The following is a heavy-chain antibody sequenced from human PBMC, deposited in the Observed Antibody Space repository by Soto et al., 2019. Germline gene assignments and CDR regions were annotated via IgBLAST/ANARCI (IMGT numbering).Heavy chain of an antibody. J-gene: IGHJ5*02. V-gene: IGHV4-39*01. CDR2: IYYSGST. D-gene: IGHD3-3*01. CDR3: ARQSDEAMGFLEWLLRGWFDP. Sequence: QLQLQESGPGLVKPSETLSLTCTVSGGSISSSSYYWGWIRQPPGKGLEWIGSIYYSGSTYYNPSLKSRVTISVDTSKNQFSLKLSSVTAADTAVYYCARQSDEAMGFLEWLLRGWFDPWGQGTLVTVSS. CDR1: GGSISSSSYY.